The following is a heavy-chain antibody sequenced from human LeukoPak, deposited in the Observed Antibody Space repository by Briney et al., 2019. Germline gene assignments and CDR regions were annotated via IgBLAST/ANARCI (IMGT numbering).Heavy chain of an antibody. Sequence: SETLSLTCTVSGGSISSYDWSWIRQPPGKGLEWIGYIYNSGSTNYNPSLKSRVTISVDTSKTQFSLTLSSVTTADTTVYYCARNKVSYYYDSSGCRPSNWFDPWGQGTLVTVSS. V-gene: IGHV4-59*01. CDR3: ARNKVSYYYDSSGCRPSNWFDP. D-gene: IGHD3-22*01. CDR2: IYNSGST. J-gene: IGHJ5*02. CDR1: GGSISSYD.